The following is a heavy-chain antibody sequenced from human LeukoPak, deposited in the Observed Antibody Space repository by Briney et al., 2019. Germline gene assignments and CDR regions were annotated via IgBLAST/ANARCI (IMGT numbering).Heavy chain of an antibody. Sequence: SETLSLTCTVSGGSISSYYWSWIRQPPGKGLEWIGYIYYSGSTNYNPPLKSRVTISVDTSKNQFSLKLSSVTAADTAVYYCARHNSVWSHWFDPWGQGTLVTVSS. J-gene: IGHJ5*02. CDR1: GGSISSYY. V-gene: IGHV4-59*08. D-gene: IGHD3-10*01. CDR3: ARHNSVWSHWFDP. CDR2: IYYSGST.